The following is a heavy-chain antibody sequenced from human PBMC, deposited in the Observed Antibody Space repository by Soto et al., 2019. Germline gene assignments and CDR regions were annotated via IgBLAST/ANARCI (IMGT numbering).Heavy chain of an antibody. V-gene: IGHV5-10-1*01. CDR1: GYNFTIYW. CDR2: IDPSDSYT. J-gene: IGHJ6*02. CDR3: ARHLRADYGEEGMDA. Sequence: GESLKISCQGSGYNFTIYWISWVRQMPGKGLEWMGRIDPSDSYTTYSPSFQGHVSISVDKSITSAFLQWRSPEASDTALYYCARHLRADYGEEGMDAWGQGTTVTVSS. D-gene: IGHD4-17*01.